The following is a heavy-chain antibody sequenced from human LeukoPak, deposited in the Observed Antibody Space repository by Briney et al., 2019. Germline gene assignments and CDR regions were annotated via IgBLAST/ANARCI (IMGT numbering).Heavy chain of an antibody. CDR3: ARDGGDCYSWYRRDAFDI. CDR1: GFTFSSYE. J-gene: IGHJ3*02. V-gene: IGHV3-48*03. CDR2: ISSSGSTI. Sequence: QPGGSLRLSCAASGFTFSSYEMNWVRQAPGKGLEWVSYISSSGSTIYYADSVKGRFTISRDNAKNSLYLQMNSLRAEDTAVYYCARDGGDCYSWYRRDAFDIWGQGTMVTASS. D-gene: IGHD2-21*02.